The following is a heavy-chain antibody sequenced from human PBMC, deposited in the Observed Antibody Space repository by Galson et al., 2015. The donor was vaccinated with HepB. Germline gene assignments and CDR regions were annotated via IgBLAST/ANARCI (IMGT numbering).Heavy chain of an antibody. CDR2: IRSKANNYAT. CDR3: SRLRDLSGYSSR. V-gene: IGHV3-73*01. CDR1: GFTFSGSA. D-gene: IGHD6-13*01. Sequence: LRLSCAASGFTFSGSAIHWVRQASGKGPEWVGRIRSKANNYATSYVPSLKGRLTISRDDSKNMAYLHMKSLKTEDTAVYYCSRLRDLSGYSSRWGQGTLVTVSS. J-gene: IGHJ4*02.